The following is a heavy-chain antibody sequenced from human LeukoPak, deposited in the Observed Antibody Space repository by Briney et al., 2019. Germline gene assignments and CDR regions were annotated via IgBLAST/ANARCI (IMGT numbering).Heavy chain of an antibody. D-gene: IGHD3-22*01. Sequence: PSETLSLTCTVSGGSISSSSYYWGWIRQPPGKGLEWIVSIYYSGSTYYNPSLKSRVTISVDTSKNQFSLKLSSVTAADTAVYYCARHLDSSGYYRFDYWGQGTLVTVSS. V-gene: IGHV4-39*01. CDR2: IYYSGST. CDR1: GGSISSSSYY. CDR3: ARHLDSSGYYRFDY. J-gene: IGHJ4*02.